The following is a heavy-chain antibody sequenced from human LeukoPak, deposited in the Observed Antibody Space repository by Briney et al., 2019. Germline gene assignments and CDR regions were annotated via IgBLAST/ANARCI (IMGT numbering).Heavy chain of an antibody. V-gene: IGHV3-30-3*01. Sequence: GGSLRLSCAASGFTFSSYAMHWVRQAPGKGLEWVAVISYDGSNKYYADSVKGRFTISRDNSKNTLYLQMNSLRAEDTAVYYCAKDDRHYDSNAPPDYWGQGTLVTVSS. CDR2: ISYDGSNK. D-gene: IGHD3-3*01. CDR3: AKDDRHYDSNAPPDY. CDR1: GFTFSSYA. J-gene: IGHJ4*02.